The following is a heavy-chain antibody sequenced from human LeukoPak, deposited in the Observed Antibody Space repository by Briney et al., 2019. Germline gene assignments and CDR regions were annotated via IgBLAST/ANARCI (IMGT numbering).Heavy chain of an antibody. V-gene: IGHV1-18*01. CDR2: ISAYNGNT. Sequence: ASVKVSCKASGYTFTSYGISWVRQAPGQGLEWMGWISAYNGNTTYAQKLQGRVTMTTDTSTSTAYMELRSLRSDDTAVYYCARCIAAAGVCYYGMDVWGQGTTVTVSS. CDR3: ARCIAAAGVCYYGMDV. CDR1: GYTFTSYG. J-gene: IGHJ6*02. D-gene: IGHD6-13*01.